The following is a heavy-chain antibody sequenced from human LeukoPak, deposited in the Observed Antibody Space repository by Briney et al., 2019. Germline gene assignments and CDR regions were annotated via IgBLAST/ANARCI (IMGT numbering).Heavy chain of an antibody. CDR2: INPNSGGT. V-gene: IGHV1-2*02. J-gene: IGHJ3*02. CDR3: ARVVYCSSTSCPLHPPDAFDI. D-gene: IGHD2-2*01. CDR1: GYTFTGYY. Sequence: ASVKVSCKASGYTFTGYYMHWVRQAPGQGLEWMGWINPNSGGTNYAQKFQGRVTMTRDTSISTAYMELSRLRSDDTAVYYCARVVYCSSTSCPLHPPDAFDIWGQGTMVTVSS.